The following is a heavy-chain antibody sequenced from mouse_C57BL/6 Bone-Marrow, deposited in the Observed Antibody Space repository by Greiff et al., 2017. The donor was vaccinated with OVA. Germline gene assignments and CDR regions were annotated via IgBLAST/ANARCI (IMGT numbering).Heavy chain of an antibody. J-gene: IGHJ1*03. D-gene: IGHD2-4*01. CDR3: ARGDYDVLPSYWYFDV. Sequence: QVHVKQPGAELVKPGASVKMSCKASGYTFTSYWITWVKQRPGQGLEWIGDIYPGSGSTNYNEKFKSKATLTVDTSSSTAYMQLSSLTSEDSAVYYCARGDYDVLPSYWYFDVWGTGTTVTVSS. CDR2: IYPGSGST. V-gene: IGHV1-55*01. CDR1: GYTFTSYW.